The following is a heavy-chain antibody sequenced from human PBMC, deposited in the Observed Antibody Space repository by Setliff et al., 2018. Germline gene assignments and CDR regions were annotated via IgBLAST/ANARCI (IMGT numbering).Heavy chain of an antibody. Sequence: ASVKVSCKASGYTFTDYGVTWVRQAPGQGLEWVGWISPYSGNTYYAPKFQGRITMTTDTSTTTAYMELKSLRSDDTAVYYCSRLVRYCTRTSCQRLSGDDYWGQGALVTVSS. CDR2: ISPYSGNT. J-gene: IGHJ4*02. CDR3: SRLVRYCTRTSCQRLSGDDY. D-gene: IGHD2-2*01. CDR1: GYTFTDYG. V-gene: IGHV1-18*01.